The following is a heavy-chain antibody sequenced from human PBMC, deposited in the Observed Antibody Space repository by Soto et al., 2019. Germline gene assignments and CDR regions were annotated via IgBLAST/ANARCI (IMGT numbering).Heavy chain of an antibody. D-gene: IGHD6-13*01. V-gene: IGHV3-64*01. CDR3: ARGRGIAAAFFDI. Sequence: EVQLVESGGGLVQPGGSLRLSCAASGFTFSSYAMHWVRQAPGKGLEYVSAISSNGGSTYYANSVKGRFTISRDNSKNTLYLQMGSLRAEEMAVYYCARGRGIAAAFFDIWGQGTMVTVSS. CDR2: ISSNGGST. CDR1: GFTFSSYA. J-gene: IGHJ3*02.